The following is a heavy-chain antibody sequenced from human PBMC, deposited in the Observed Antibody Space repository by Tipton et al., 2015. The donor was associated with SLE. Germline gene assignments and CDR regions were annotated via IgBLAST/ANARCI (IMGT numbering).Heavy chain of an antibody. V-gene: IGHV4-61*02. CDR1: GDSFSSGSSS. D-gene: IGHD2-15*01. CDR2: IYNSGIT. J-gene: IGHJ6*02. Sequence: TLSLTCTVPGDSFSSGSSSWNWVRQPAGKGLEWIGLIYNSGITNYNPSLESRVIISVDTSKNQFPLRLSSVTAADTAMYYCARHVGVAYYYAMDVWGQGTTVVISS. CDR3: ARHVGVAYYYAMDV.